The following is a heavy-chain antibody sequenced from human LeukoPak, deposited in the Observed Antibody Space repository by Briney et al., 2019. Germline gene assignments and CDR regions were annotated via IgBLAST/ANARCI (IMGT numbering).Heavy chain of an antibody. Sequence: SVTLSLTCTVSGYSISSGYYWGWIRQPPGKGLEWIGSIYHSGSTYYNPSLKSRVTISVDTSKNQFSLKLSSVTAADTAVYYCARDTEGDWFDPWGQGTLVTVSS. CDR1: GYSISSGYY. CDR3: ARDTEGDWFDP. J-gene: IGHJ5*02. V-gene: IGHV4-38-2*02. D-gene: IGHD4-17*01. CDR2: IYHSGST.